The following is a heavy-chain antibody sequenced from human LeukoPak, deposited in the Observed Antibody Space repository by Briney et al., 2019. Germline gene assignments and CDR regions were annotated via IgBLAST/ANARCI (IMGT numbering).Heavy chain of an antibody. V-gene: IGHV1-2*02. D-gene: IGHD6-6*01. CDR3: ARGRPWGAARPEDWYFDY. CDR1: GYTFTGYY. CDR2: INPNSGGT. Sequence: ASVKVSCKASGYTFTGYYMHWVRQAPGQGLEWMGWINPNSGGTNYAQKFQGRVTMTRDTSISTAYMELSRLRSDDTAVYYCARGRPWGAARPEDWYFDYWGQGTLVTVSS. J-gene: IGHJ4*02.